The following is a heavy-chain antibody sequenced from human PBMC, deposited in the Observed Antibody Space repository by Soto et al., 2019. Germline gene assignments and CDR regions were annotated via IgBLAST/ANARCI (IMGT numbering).Heavy chain of an antibody. Sequence: EVQLVESGGGLVQPGGSLRLSCAASGFTFNKHWMHWVRQVPGKGLVWVSRINGDGSTTSYADSVKGRFTISRDNAKNTLYLQMNSLGAEDTAVYHCARGPDVSGGYCPVDFWGQGTLVTVSS. CDR3: ARGPDVSGGYCPVDF. D-gene: IGHD3-10*01. CDR1: GFTFNKHW. CDR2: INGDGSTT. J-gene: IGHJ4*02. V-gene: IGHV3-74*01.